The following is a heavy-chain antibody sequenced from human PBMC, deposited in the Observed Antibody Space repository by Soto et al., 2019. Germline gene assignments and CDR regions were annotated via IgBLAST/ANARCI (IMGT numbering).Heavy chain of an antibody. CDR3: VAGDYYYGMDV. J-gene: IGHJ6*02. CDR1: GLTLSTYV. CDR2: ISYDGRNK. Sequence: QVQLVESGGGVVQPGRSLRLSCAASGLTLSTYVMHWVRQAPGKGLEWVAGISYDGRNKYHADSVKGRFTISRDNSNNTLDLQMNSLRAEDTAVYYCVAGDYYYGMDVWGQGTTVTVSS. V-gene: IGHV3-30*03.